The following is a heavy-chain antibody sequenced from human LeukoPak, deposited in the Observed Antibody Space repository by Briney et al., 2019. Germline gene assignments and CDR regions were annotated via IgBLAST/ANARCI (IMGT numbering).Heavy chain of an antibody. J-gene: IGHJ4*02. Sequence: PGGSLRLSCAASGFTFSNYVMHWVRQAPGKGLGSVSAITSNGGRTFYADFVQGRFTISRDNSKNTLYLQMGSLRLGDMAVYYCAREPATGTADFWGQGTLVTVSS. CDR1: GFTFSNYV. V-gene: IGHV3-64*02. CDR2: ITSNGGRT. CDR3: AREPATGTADF. D-gene: IGHD1/OR15-1a*01.